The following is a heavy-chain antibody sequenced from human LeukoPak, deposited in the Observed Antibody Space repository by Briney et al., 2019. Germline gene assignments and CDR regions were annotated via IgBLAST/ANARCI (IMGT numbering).Heavy chain of an antibody. Sequence: ASVKVSCKVSGYTLTEFSMHWVRQAPGKGLEWMGGFDPEDGETIYAQKFQGRVTMTEDTSTDTAYMELSSLRSEDTAVYYCATGVAAGGSLTGWGQGTLVTVSS. J-gene: IGHJ4*02. CDR3: ATGVAAGGSLTG. CDR1: GYTLTEFS. V-gene: IGHV1-24*01. CDR2: FDPEDGET. D-gene: IGHD6-13*01.